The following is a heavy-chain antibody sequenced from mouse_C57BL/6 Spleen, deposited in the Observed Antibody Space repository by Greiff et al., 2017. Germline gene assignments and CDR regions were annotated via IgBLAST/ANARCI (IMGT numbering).Heavy chain of an antibody. Sequence: EVKLEESGGGLVQPGGSMKLSCVASGFTFSNYWMNWVRQSPEKGLEWVAQIRLKSDNYATHYAESVKGRFTISRDDSKSSVYLQMNNLRAEDTGIYYCTRLRSFDYWGQGTTLTVSS. D-gene: IGHD1-2*01. CDR2: IRLKSDNYAT. CDR3: TRLRSFDY. CDR1: GFTFSNYW. V-gene: IGHV6-3*01. J-gene: IGHJ2*01.